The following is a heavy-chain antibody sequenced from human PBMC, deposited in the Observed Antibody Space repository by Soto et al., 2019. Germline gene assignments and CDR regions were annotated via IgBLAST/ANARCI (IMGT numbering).Heavy chain of an antibody. V-gene: IGHV5-51*01. Sequence: GESLKISCKGSGYSFTSYCIGWVRQMPGKGLEWMGIIYPGDSDTRYSPSFQGQVTISADKSISTAYLQWSSLKASDTAMYYCARCNYDSSGYYPPSYWGQGTLVTVSS. CDR2: IYPGDSDT. J-gene: IGHJ4*02. D-gene: IGHD3-22*01. CDR1: GYSFTSYC. CDR3: ARCNYDSSGYYPPSY.